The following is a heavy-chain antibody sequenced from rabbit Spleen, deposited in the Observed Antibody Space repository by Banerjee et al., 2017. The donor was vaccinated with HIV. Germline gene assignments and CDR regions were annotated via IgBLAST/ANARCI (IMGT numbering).Heavy chain of an antibody. Sequence: QSLEESGGDLVKPGASLTLTCTASGFSFSSSYYMCWVRQAPGKGLEWIACIGVGSGNTYYASWVNGRFTISKTSSTTVTLQVTSLTAADTATYFCAKSAVGTAGYGYGACDLWGPGTLVTVS. V-gene: IGHV1S40*01. CDR3: AKSAVGTAGYGYGACDL. D-gene: IGHD3-1*01. CDR2: IGVGSGNT. J-gene: IGHJ4*01. CDR1: GFSFSSSYY.